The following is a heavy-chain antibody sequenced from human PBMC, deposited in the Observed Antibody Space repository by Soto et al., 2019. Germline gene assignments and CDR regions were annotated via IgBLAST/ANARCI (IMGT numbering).Heavy chain of an antibody. CDR3: AKRFSDAWEAGMDV. D-gene: IGHD1-26*01. V-gene: IGHV3-23*01. J-gene: IGHJ6*02. CDR1: GFAFSNFH. Sequence: EMQVLESGGGLVQPGGSLRLSCAASGFAFSNFHMNWVRQAPGKGLQWVATIGGAGNDIHYADSVEGRFTVSRDNSKNTLHLQMDGLRDDDKAISYCAKRFSDAWEAGMDVWGQGTTVTVSS. CDR2: IGGAGNDI.